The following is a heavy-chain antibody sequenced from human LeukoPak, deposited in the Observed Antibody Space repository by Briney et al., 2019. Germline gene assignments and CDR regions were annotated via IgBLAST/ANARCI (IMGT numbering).Heavy chain of an antibody. CDR1: GGTFSSYA. Sequence: SVKVSCKASGGTFSSYAISWVRQAPGQGLEWMGRIIPILGIANYAQKFQGRVTITADKSTSTAYMELSSLRSEDTAVYYCAREVLYDSSGYYHDAFDIWGQGTMVTVSS. J-gene: IGHJ3*02. V-gene: IGHV1-69*04. CDR3: AREVLYDSSGYYHDAFDI. CDR2: IIPILGIA. D-gene: IGHD3-22*01.